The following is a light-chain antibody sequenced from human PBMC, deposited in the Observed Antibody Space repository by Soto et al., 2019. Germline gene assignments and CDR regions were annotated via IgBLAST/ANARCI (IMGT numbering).Light chain of an antibody. CDR2: AAS. V-gene: IGKV1-12*01. CDR3: QQYKNWPL. CDR1: QGISSW. Sequence: DIQMTQSTSSVSASVGDRVTITCRASQGISSWLAWYQQKPGKAPKLLIYAASSLQSGVPSRFSGSGFGTEFTLTISSLQSEDFAVYYCQQYKNWPLFGQGTRLEIK. J-gene: IGKJ5*01.